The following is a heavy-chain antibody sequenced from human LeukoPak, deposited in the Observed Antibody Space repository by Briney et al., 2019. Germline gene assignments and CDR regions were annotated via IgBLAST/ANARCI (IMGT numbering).Heavy chain of an antibody. V-gene: IGHV4-4*07. CDR3: ARGGYYDKEAFDI. Sequence: SETLSLTCTVSGGSISSYYWTWIRQPAGKGLEWIGHIYISGSTNYNPSLKSRVTISVDTSKNQFSLKLSSVTAADTAVYYCARGGYYDKEAFDIWGQGTMVTVSS. J-gene: IGHJ3*02. CDR1: GGSISSYY. CDR2: IYISGST. D-gene: IGHD3-22*01.